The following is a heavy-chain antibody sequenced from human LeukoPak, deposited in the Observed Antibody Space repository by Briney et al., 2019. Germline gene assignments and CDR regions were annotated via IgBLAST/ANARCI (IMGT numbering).Heavy chain of an antibody. Sequence: GGSLRLSCAASGFTVSSNYMSWVRQAPGKGLEWVSVIYSGGRTYYADSVQGRFTISRDNSKNTLFLQMNSLRADDTAFYYCARDLSQGFDPWGQGTLVTVSS. CDR2: IYSGGRT. D-gene: IGHD3-16*02. CDR3: ARDLSQGFDP. V-gene: IGHV3-53*05. J-gene: IGHJ5*01. CDR1: GFTVSSNY.